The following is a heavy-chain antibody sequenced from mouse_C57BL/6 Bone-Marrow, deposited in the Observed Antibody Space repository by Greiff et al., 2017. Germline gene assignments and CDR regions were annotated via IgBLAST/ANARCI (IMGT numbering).Heavy chain of an antibody. V-gene: IGHV1-80*01. J-gene: IGHJ3*01. CDR3: ARSRLGNYPFAY. CDR1: GYAFSSYW. CDR2: IYPGDGDT. D-gene: IGHD2-1*01. Sequence: VQLKQSGAELVKPGASVKISCKASGYAFSSYWMNWVKQRPGKGLEWIGQIYPGDGDTNYNGKFKGKATLTADKSSSTAYMQLSSLTSEDSAVYFCARSRLGNYPFAYWGQGTLVTVSA.